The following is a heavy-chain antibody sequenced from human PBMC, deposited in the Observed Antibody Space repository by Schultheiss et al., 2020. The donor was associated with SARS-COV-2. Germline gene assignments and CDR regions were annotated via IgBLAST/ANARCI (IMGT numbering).Heavy chain of an antibody. CDR3: ARHRAYYYDSSGHFDY. J-gene: IGHJ4*02. Sequence: SETLSLTCAVYGGSFSGYYWSWIRQPPGKGLEWIGSIYYSGSTYYNPSLKSRVTISVDTSKNQFSLKLSSVTAADTAVYYCARHRAYYYDSSGHFDYWGQGTLVTVSS. V-gene: IGHV4-34*01. CDR2: IYYSGST. D-gene: IGHD3-22*01. CDR1: GGSFSGYY.